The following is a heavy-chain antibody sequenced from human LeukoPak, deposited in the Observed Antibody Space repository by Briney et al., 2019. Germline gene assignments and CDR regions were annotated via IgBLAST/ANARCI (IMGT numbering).Heavy chain of an antibody. D-gene: IGHD3-22*01. J-gene: IGHJ4*02. CDR3: ARQNGADYYYYFDS. CDR2: ISSSSSSI. Sequence: GGSLRLSCAASGFTFSTYSMNWVRQAPGKGLEWVSYISSSSSSIYYADSVKGRFTISRDNAKNSLYLQINSLRAEDTAVYYRARQNGADYYYYFDSWGQGTPVTVSS. V-gene: IGHV3-48*01. CDR1: GFTFSTYS.